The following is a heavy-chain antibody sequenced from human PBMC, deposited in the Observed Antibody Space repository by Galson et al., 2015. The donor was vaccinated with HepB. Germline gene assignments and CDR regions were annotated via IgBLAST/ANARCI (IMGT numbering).Heavy chain of an antibody. V-gene: IGHV1-58*02. CDR2: IVVGSGNT. CDR1: GFTFTSSA. CDR3: AAVRRQRVAGTGNAFDI. D-gene: IGHD6-19*01. J-gene: IGHJ3*02. Sequence: SVKVSCKASGFTFTSSAMQWVRQARGQRLEWIGWIVVGSGNTNYAQKFQERVTITRDMSTSTAYMELSSLRSEDTAVYYCAAVRRQRVAGTGNAFDIWGQGTMVTVSS.